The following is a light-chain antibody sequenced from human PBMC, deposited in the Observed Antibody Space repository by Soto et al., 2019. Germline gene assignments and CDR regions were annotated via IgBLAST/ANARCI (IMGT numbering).Light chain of an antibody. CDR3: QTWGTGIRV. V-gene: IGLV4-69*01. CDR1: SGHSRYS. J-gene: IGLJ2*01. Sequence: QSVLTQSPSASASLGASVKLTCTLSSGHSRYSIAWHQQQPEKGPRYLMSLNSDGSHSKGDGIPDRFSGSSSGTERYLTISNLQSEDEADYYCQTWGTGIRVFGGGTKLTVL. CDR2: LNSDGSH.